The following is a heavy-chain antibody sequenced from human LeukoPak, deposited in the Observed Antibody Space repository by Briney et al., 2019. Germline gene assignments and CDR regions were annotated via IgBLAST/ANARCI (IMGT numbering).Heavy chain of an antibody. J-gene: IGHJ4*02. Sequence: SSVKVSCKASGGTFSSYTISWVRQAPGQGLEWMGRIIPILGIANYAQKFQGRVTITADKSTSTAYMELSSLRSEDTAVYYCAREVAGSYYFDYWGQGTLVTVSS. V-gene: IGHV1-69*04. CDR2: IIPILGIA. CDR1: GGTFSSYT. D-gene: IGHD6-19*01. CDR3: AREVAGSYYFDY.